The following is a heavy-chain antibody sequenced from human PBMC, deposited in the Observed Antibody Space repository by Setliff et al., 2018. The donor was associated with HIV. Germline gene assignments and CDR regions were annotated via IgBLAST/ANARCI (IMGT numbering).Heavy chain of an antibody. J-gene: IGHJ6*02. D-gene: IGHD3-10*01. V-gene: IGHV4-4*09. CDR3: ARHSYYASGSYSYYDGMDV. CDR2: IYTSGST. CDR1: GGSISSYY. Sequence: SETLSLTCTVSGGSISSYYWSWIRQPPGKGLEWIGYIYTSGSTKYNPSLKSRVTISLDTSKNQFSLKLSSVTAADTAVYYCARHSYYASGSYSYYDGMDVWGQGTLVTVSS.